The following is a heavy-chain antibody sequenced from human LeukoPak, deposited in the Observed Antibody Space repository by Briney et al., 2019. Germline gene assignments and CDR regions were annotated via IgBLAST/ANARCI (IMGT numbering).Heavy chain of an antibody. CDR2: IYYSGNT. CDR3: AREVYGSGSYFDY. D-gene: IGHD3-10*01. CDR1: GDSISSSNSY. J-gene: IGHJ4*02. Sequence: SETLSLTCTVSGDSISSSNSYWGWIRQPPGKGLEWIGSIYYSGNTYYNAPLKSRVSISVDTSKNQFSLRLTSVTAADTAVYYCAREVYGSGSYFDYWGQGTLVTASS. V-gene: IGHV4-39*01.